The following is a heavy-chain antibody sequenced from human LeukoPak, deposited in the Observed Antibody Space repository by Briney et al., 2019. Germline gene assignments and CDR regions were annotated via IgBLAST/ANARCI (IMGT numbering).Heavy chain of an antibody. Sequence: SVKVSCKASGGTFSSYAISWVRQAPGQGLEWMGGIIPIFGTANYAQKFQGRVTITADESTSTAYMELSSLRSEDTAVCYCARPAVVIAAAGTWFDPWGQGTLVTVSS. CDR1: GGTFSSYA. D-gene: IGHD6-13*01. CDR2: IIPIFGTA. V-gene: IGHV1-69*13. CDR3: ARPAVVIAAAGTWFDP. J-gene: IGHJ5*02.